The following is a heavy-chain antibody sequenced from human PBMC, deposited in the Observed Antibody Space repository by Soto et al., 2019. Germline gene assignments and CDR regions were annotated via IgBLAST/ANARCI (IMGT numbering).Heavy chain of an antibody. J-gene: IGHJ6*01. CDR2: ISGSGGST. CDR1: GFTFSSYA. D-gene: IGHD3-22*01. Sequence: EVQLLESGGGLVQPGGSLRLSCAASGFTFSSYAMSWVRQAPGKGLEWVSAISGSGGSTYYADSVKGRFTISRDNSKNTLYLQMNSLRADATVVYYCAKEPGSSGVVYYSDGMDVWGQGTTVAVSS. CDR3: AKEPGSSGVVYYSDGMDV. V-gene: IGHV3-23*01.